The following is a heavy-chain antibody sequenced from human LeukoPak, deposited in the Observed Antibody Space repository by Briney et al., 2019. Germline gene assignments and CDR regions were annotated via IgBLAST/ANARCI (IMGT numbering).Heavy chain of an antibody. CDR3: ARSPSEYYDSSGYLTVSDY. V-gene: IGHV1-18*01. Sequence: ASVKVSCKASGYTFTSYGISWVRQAPGQGLEWMGWISAYNGNTNYVQKLQGRVTMTTDTSTSTAYMELRSLRSDDTAVYYCARSPSEYYDSSGYLTVSDYWGQGTLVTVSS. D-gene: IGHD3-22*01. CDR1: GYTFTSYG. CDR2: ISAYNGNT. J-gene: IGHJ4*02.